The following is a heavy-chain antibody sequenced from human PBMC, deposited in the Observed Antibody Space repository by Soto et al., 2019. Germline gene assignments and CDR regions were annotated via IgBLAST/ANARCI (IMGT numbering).Heavy chain of an antibody. J-gene: IGHJ4*02. CDR1: GGSISSGGYY. CDR3: ARDGTNMAYCSGGSCSAPAIDY. V-gene: IGHV4-31*03. Sequence: SETLSLTCTVSGGSISSGGYYWSWIRQHPGKGLEWIGYIYYSGSTYYNPSLKSRVTISVDTSKNQFSLKLSSVTAADTAVYYCARDGTNMAYCSGGSCSAPAIDYWGQGTLVTVLL. D-gene: IGHD2-15*01. CDR2: IYYSGST.